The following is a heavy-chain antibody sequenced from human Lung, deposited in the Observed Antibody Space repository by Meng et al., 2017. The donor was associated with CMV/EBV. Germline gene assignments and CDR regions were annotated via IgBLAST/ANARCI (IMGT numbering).Heavy chain of an antibody. J-gene: IGHJ4*02. D-gene: IGHD6-19*01. V-gene: IGHV4-39*01. CDR3: ARLTRGWYYFDY. Sequence: CSLSGRSISSCCCCWGWVRQPPGKGLEWIGSICYSASTNYNPSLKRRVTISVDTSKNPFTLKLSSVTAADTAVYDCARLTRGWYYFDYWGQGTLVTVSS. CDR2: ICYSAST. CDR1: GRSISSCCCC.